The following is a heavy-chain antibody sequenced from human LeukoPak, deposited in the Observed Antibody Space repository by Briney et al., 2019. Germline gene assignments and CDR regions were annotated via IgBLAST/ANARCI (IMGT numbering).Heavy chain of an antibody. J-gene: IGHJ4*02. CDR1: GFTFSSHW. CDR2: INSDGSST. CDR3: ARVESSGWPPGVRGAFDY. Sequence: GGSLRLSCAASGFTFSSHWMHWVRQAPGKGLVWVSRINSDGSSTSYADSVKGRFTISRDNAKNTLYLQMNSLRAEDTAVYYCARVESSGWPPGVRGAFDYWGQGTLVTVSS. V-gene: IGHV3-74*01. D-gene: IGHD6-19*01.